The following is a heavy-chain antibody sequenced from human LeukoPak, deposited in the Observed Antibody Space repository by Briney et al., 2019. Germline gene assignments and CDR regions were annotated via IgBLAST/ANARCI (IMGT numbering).Heavy chain of an antibody. J-gene: IGHJ6*02. CDR2: INHSGST. CDR3: ARSNRGMDV. V-gene: IGHV4-34*01. Sequence: SETLSLTCAVYGGSFSGYYWSWIRQPPGKGLEWIGEINHSGSTNYNPSLKSRVTISVDTSKNQFSLKLSSVTAADTAVYYCARSNRGMDVWGQGTTVTVSS. D-gene: IGHD2/OR15-2a*01. CDR1: GGSFSGYY.